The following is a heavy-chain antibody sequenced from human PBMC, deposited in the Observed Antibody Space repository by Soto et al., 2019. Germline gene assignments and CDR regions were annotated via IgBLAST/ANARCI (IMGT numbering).Heavy chain of an antibody. V-gene: IGHV1-69*12. CDR2: IIPLFRTP. CDR1: GGTFSSSA. D-gene: IGHD4-4*01. J-gene: IGHJ6*02. CDR3: ARDNDRLQLGGNYYYILDV. Sequence: QVQLVQSGAEMKEPGSSVKVSCKTSGGTFSSSAISWLRQAPGQGLEWMGGIIPLFRTPDYAQKFQGRVTIAADXSSRSAXXELSSLRSEDTAVYYCARDNDRLQLGGNYYYILDVWGQGTTITVSS.